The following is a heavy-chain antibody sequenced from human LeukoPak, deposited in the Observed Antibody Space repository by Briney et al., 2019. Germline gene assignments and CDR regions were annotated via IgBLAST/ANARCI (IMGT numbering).Heavy chain of an antibody. CDR2: ISAYNGNT. J-gene: IGHJ6*02. V-gene: IGHV1-18*01. CDR3: ARYCSSTSCYQADYYYYGMDV. Sequence: ASVKVSCKASGYTFTSFGISWVRQAPGQGLEWMGWISAYNGNTNYAQNLQDRVTMTTDTSTSTAYMELSSLRSEDTAVYYCARYCSSTSCYQADYYYYGMDVWGQGTTVTVSS. D-gene: IGHD2-2*01. CDR1: GYTFTSFG.